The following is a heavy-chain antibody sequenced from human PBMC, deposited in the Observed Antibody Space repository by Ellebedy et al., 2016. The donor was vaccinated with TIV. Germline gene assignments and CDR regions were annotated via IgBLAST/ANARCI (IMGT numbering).Heavy chain of an antibody. J-gene: IGHJ4*02. Sequence: GESLKISCAASGFTFSRYAMSWVRQAPGKGLEWVSGIFGSGGGKSYADSVKGRFTISRDNSKSMVHLQMNSLRPEDTAVYYCAKDRNSGDGYWVFDQWGQGTLVTVSS. CDR3: AKDRNSGDGYWVFDQ. V-gene: IGHV3-23*01. CDR2: IFGSGGGK. CDR1: GFTFSRYA. D-gene: IGHD5-18*01.